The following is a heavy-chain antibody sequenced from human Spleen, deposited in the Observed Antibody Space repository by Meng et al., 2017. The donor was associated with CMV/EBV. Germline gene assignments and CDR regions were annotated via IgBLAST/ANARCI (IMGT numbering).Heavy chain of an antibody. D-gene: IGHD5-24*01. J-gene: IGHJ4*02. CDR1: GFTFSSYS. CDR3: ARGGPEMATTYYFDY. Sequence: GGSLRLSCAASGFTFSSYSMNWVRQAPGKGLEWVSTISSSSSSYIYYADSVKGRFTISRDNAKNSLYLQMNSLRAEDTAVYYCARGGPEMATTYYFDYWGQGTLVTVSS. V-gene: IGHV3-21*01. CDR2: ISSSSSSYI.